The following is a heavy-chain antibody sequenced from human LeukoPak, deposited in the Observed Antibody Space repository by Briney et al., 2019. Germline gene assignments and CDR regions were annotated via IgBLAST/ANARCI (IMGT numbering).Heavy chain of an antibody. D-gene: IGHD2-15*01. J-gene: IGHJ4*02. Sequence: GGSLRLSCAASGFTFSSYSMNWVRQAPGKGLEWVSSISSSSSYIYYADSVKGRFTISRDNAKNSLYLQMNSLRAEDTAVYYCARGNLGYCSGGSCYDDYWGQGTLVTVSS. CDR2: ISSSSSYI. CDR3: ARGNLGYCSGGSCYDDY. CDR1: GFTFSSYS. V-gene: IGHV3-21*01.